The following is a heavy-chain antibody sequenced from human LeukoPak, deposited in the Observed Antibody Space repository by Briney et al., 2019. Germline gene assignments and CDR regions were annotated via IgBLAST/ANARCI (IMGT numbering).Heavy chain of an antibody. D-gene: IGHD2-15*01. V-gene: IGHV3-7*01. CDR3: AIGGDWYVS. CDR2: INEDGSDK. J-gene: IGHJ5*01. Sequence: WVANINEDGSDKYYVDSVKGRFTISRDNAQNSLYLQVNSLRAEDTAVYYCAIGGDWYVSWGQGTLVTVSS.